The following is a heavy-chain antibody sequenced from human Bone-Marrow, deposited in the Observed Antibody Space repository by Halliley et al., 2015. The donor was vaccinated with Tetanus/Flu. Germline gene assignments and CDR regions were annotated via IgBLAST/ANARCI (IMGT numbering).Heavy chain of an antibody. J-gene: IGHJ4*02. V-gene: IGHV4-59*13. Sequence: PGGGLEWIGYVSYSGNTNYNPALKSRVSISIDMSNNYFSLSLKSVSAADTGVYYCARAWAGLDSWGQGTLVTVSS. D-gene: IGHD7-27*01. CDR3: ARAWAGLDS. CDR2: VSYSGNT.